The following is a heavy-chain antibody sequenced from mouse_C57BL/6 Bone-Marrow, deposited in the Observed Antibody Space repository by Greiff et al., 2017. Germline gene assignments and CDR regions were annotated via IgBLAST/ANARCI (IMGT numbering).Heavy chain of an antibody. D-gene: IGHD1-1*01. CDR2: INPSNGGT. CDR1: GYTFTSYW. J-gene: IGHJ1*03. Sequence: QVQLQQPGTELVKPGASVKLSCKASGYTFTSYWMHWVKQRPGQGLEWIGNINPSNGGTNYNEKFKSKATLTVDKSSSTAYMQLSSLTSEDSAVYDCARHSGSSYGYRYFDVWGTGTTVTVSS. CDR3: ARHSGSSYGYRYFDV. V-gene: IGHV1-53*01.